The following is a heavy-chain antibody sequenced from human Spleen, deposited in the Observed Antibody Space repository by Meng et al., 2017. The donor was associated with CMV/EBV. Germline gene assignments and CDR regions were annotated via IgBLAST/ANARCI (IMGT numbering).Heavy chain of an antibody. Sequence: LVASGGGLVQPGGSLRLSCAASGLPISNYWMSWVRQAPGKGLEWVANIKNDGSERYYVDSVKGRFSISRDNADNSLYLQMNNLRAEDTAVYYCRLGHYSQDWGQGTLVTVSS. CDR1: GLPISNYW. CDR3: RLGHYSQD. CDR2: IKNDGSER. D-gene: IGHD4-17*01. J-gene: IGHJ4*02. V-gene: IGHV3-7*02.